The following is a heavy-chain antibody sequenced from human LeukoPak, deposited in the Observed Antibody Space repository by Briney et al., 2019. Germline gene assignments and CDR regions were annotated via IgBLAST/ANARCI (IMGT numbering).Heavy chain of an antibody. D-gene: IGHD3-10*01. CDR3: ARNYLGGSSSNEIDY. CDR1: GYTFTGYY. J-gene: IGHJ4*02. Sequence: GASVKVSCKASGYTFTGYYMHWVRQAPGQGLKWMGWINPNSGGTNYAQKFQGRVTMTRDTSISTAYMELSRLRSDDTAVYYCARNYLGGSSSNEIDYWGQGTLVTVSS. V-gene: IGHV1-2*02. CDR2: INPNSGGT.